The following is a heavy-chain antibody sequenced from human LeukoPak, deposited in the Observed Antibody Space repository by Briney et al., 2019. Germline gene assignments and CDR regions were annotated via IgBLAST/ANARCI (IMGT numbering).Heavy chain of an antibody. V-gene: IGHV4-4*02. Sequence: SETLSLTCAVSGDSISSALWWNWVRQPPGKGLDWIGEISRDGSTKYNPSLKNRVTISKDNSKNQFSLKLNSVTAADTAVYYCAGLVGRYSSGLYYYYFDYWGQGTLVTVSS. D-gene: IGHD3-22*01. CDR2: ISRDGST. CDR1: GDSISSALW. J-gene: IGHJ4*02. CDR3: AGLVGRYSSGLYYYYFDY.